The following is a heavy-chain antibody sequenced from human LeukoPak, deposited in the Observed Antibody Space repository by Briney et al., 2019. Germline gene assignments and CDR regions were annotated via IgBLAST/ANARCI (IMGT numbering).Heavy chain of an antibody. J-gene: IGHJ3*02. CDR3: ARAVGYGSGSYYFVGGSGAFDI. CDR2: IIPIFGTA. Sequence: ASVKVSCKASGGTFSSYAISWVRQAPGQGLEWMGGIIPIFGTANYAQKFQGRVTITADESTSTAYMEPSSLRSEDTAVYYCARAVGYGSGSYYFVGGSGAFDIWGQGTMVTVSS. CDR1: GGTFSSYA. D-gene: IGHD3-10*01. V-gene: IGHV1-69*13.